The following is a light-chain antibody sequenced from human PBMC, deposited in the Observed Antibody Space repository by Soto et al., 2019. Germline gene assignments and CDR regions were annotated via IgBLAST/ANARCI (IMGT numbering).Light chain of an antibody. V-gene: IGLV7-43*01. CDR2: STS. CDR3: LFYYSGAQVL. J-gene: IGLJ2*01. Sequence: QAVVTQEPSLTVSPGGTVTLTCASSAGAVTSAYYTNWLQQKPGQAPRALIYSTSEKHSWTPARFSGSLLGGKAALTLSAAQPEDEADYYCLFYYSGAQVLFGGGTKRTVL. CDR1: AGAVTSAYY.